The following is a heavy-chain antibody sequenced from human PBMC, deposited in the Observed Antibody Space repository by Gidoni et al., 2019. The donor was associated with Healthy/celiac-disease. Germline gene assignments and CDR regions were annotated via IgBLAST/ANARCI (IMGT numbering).Heavy chain of an antibody. CDR2: IGYDGSNK. J-gene: IGHJ6*02. CDR1: GLTFSSYG. V-gene: IGHV3-33*01. Sequence: QVQLVESGGGVVQPGRSLRLSCAASGLTFSSYGMHWVRQAPGKGLGWVAVIGYDGSNKYYADSVKSRFTISRDNSKNTLYLQMNSLRAEDTAVYYCARAVWSGYTYGMDVWGQGTTVTVSS. D-gene: IGHD3-3*01. CDR3: ARAVWSGYTYGMDV.